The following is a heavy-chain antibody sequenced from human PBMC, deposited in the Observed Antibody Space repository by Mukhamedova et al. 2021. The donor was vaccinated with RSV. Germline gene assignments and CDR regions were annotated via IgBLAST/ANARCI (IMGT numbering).Heavy chain of an antibody. V-gene: IGHV3-73*01. D-gene: IGHD3-22*01. CDR3: TRYYYDSSGYYYGFDY. J-gene: IGHJ4*02. Sequence: ASAKGRFTISRDDSKNTAYLQMNSLKTEDTAVYYCTRYYYDSSGYYYGFDYWGQGTLVTVSS.